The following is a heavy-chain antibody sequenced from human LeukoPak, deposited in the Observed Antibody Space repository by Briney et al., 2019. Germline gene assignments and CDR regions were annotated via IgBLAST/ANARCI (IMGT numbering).Heavy chain of an antibody. J-gene: IGHJ4*02. CDR1: GGSISNSY. D-gene: IGHD2-2*02. CDR2: IQYSGSP. V-gene: IGHV4-59*01. CDR3: ARVRDLGYCSSTSCYNPLFDY. Sequence: PSETLSLTCTVSGGSISNSYWSWLRQPPGRGLEWIGYIQYSGSPNYNPSLKSRASISVDTSKNQFSLRLSSVTAADTAVYYCARVRDLGYCSSTSCYNPLFDYWGQGTLVTVSS.